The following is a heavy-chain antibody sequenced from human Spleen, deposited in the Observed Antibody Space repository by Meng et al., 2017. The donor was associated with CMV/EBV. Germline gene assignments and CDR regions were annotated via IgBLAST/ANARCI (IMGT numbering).Heavy chain of an antibody. CDR3: ARVTRERFGVLINYFDS. V-gene: IGHV1-2*02. CDR1: GYTFTGYY. J-gene: IGHJ4*02. Sequence: ASVQVSCKATGYTFTGYYLHWVRQAPGHGLEWMGWIDPNSGDTKHAQKFLGRVTMTRDTSITTGYMELSNLTYYDTAVFYCARVTRERFGVLINYFDSWGQGTLVTVSS. D-gene: IGHD3-3*01. CDR2: IDPNSGDT.